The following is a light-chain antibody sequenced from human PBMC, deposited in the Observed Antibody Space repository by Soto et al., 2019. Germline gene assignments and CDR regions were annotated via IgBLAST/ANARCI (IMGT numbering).Light chain of an antibody. CDR3: SSYRSGSTLV. J-gene: IGLJ2*01. Sequence: QSALTQPASVSGSPGQSITISCTGTSSDVGGSNYVSWYQQHPGKAPKLMIYDVNNRPSGISNRVSGSKSGNTASLTISGHQAEDEADYYCSSYRSGSTLVFGGGTKVTVL. CDR1: SSDVGGSNY. V-gene: IGLV2-14*01. CDR2: DVN.